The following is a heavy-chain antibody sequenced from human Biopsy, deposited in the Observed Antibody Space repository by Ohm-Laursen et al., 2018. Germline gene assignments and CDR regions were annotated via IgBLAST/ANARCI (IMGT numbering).Heavy chain of an antibody. J-gene: IGHJ5*01. V-gene: IGHV1-2*02. D-gene: IGHD3-22*01. CDR2: INAKTGDT. CDR1: GYTFTGYH. CDR3: TRGGYYYDSLAYYYWFDP. Sequence: ATVKISCKASGYTFTGYHVHWVRQAPGQGLEWMGWINAKTGDTNYAQKFQGRVTMTRGTSISTAYVDLSSLRSDDTAVYYCTRGGYYYDSLAYYYWFDPWGQGTTVTVSS.